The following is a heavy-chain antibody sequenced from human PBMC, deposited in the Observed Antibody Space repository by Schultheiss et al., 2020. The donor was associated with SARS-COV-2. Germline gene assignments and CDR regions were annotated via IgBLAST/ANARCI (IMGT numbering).Heavy chain of an antibody. CDR3: ARDSSRGGSYIYYYYGMDV. D-gene: IGHD2-15*01. Sequence: KISCKASGGTFSSYAISWVRQAPGQGLEWMGGIIPIFGTANYAQKFQGRVTITADESTSTAYMELSSLRSEDTAVYYCARDSSRGGSYIYYYYGMDVWGQGTTVTVSS. CDR2: IIPIFGTA. CDR1: GGTFSSYA. V-gene: IGHV1-69*01. J-gene: IGHJ6*02.